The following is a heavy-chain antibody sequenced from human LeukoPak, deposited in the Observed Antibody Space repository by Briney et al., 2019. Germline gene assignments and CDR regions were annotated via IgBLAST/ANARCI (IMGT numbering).Heavy chain of an antibody. CDR2: INSDGGGS. V-gene: IGHV3-74*01. CDR3: ARDVPHNWFDT. J-gene: IGHJ5*02. Sequence: PGGSLRLSCAASGITFGNNWMHWVRHGPGKGLVWVSRINSDGGGSIYADSVKGRFTVSRDNAKNTLYLQMNSLRAEDTAVYYCARDVPHNWFDTWGQGTLVTVSS. CDR1: GITFGNNW.